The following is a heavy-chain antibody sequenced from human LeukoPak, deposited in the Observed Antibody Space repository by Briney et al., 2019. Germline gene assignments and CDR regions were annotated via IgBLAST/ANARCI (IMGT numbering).Heavy chain of an antibody. CDR2: ISSSSGTI. CDR1: GFTFSSYS. D-gene: IGHD6-13*01. J-gene: IGHJ4*02. CDR3: ARGPGVKGRSSSPDY. V-gene: IGHV3-48*01. Sequence: GGSLRLSCAASGFTFSSYSTNWVRQAPGKGLEWVSYISSSSGTIYDADSVKGRSTISRDNAKNSVYLQMNSLRAEDTAVYYCARGPGVKGRSSSPDYWGLGTLVTVSS.